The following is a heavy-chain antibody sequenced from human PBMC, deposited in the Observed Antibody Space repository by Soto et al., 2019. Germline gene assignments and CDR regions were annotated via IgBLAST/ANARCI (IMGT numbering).Heavy chain of an antibody. CDR1: GFTFTSSA. J-gene: IGHJ3*02. V-gene: IGHV1-58*01. CDR2: IVVGSGNT. CDR3: ATYINHYDSSGYYAFDI. D-gene: IGHD3-22*01. Sequence: SVKVSCKASGFTFTSSAVQWVRQARGQRLEWIGWIVVGSGNTNYAQKFQERVTITRDMSTSTAYMELSSLRSEDTAVYYCATYINHYDSSGYYAFDIGGQGTMVTVSS.